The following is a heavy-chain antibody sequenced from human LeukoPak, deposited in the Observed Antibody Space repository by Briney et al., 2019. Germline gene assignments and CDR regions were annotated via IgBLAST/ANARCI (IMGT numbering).Heavy chain of an antibody. J-gene: IGHJ4*02. D-gene: IGHD3-3*01. V-gene: IGHV3-23*01. CDR3: AKDSQYYDFWSGSVRTLYYFDY. CDR1: GFTFSSYA. CDR2: ICGSGGST. Sequence: PGGSLRLSCAASGFTFSSYAMSWVRQAPGKGLEWVSAICGSGGSTYYADSVKGRFTISRDNSKNTLYLQMNSLRAEDTAVYYCAKDSQYYDFWSGSVRTLYYFDYWGQGTLVTVSS.